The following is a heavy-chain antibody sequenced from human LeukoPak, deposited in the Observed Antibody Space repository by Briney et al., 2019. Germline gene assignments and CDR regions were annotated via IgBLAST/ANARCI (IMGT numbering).Heavy chain of an antibody. V-gene: IGHV3-30*02. Sequence: GGSLRLSCAASGFTFSTYGIHWVRQAPGKGLEWVAFIRYDGSNKYYADSVKGRFTISRDNSKNTLYLQMNSLRAEDTAVYYCASSSNDYASAAYFWGQGTLVTVSS. D-gene: IGHD2-2*01. CDR2: IRYDGSNK. CDR1: GFTFSTYG. J-gene: IGHJ4*02. CDR3: ASSSNDYASAAYF.